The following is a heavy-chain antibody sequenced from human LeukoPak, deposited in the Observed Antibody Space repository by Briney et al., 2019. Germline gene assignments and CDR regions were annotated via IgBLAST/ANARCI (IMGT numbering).Heavy chain of an antibody. CDR2: INPNSGGT. D-gene: IGHD2-2*01. J-gene: IGHJ5*02. CDR3: ARDGIDCSSTSCYLKRLSGFDP. V-gene: IGHV1-2*02. Sequence: GASVKVSCKASGYTFTGYYMHWVRQAPGQGLEWMGWINPNSGGTNYAQKFQGRVTMTRDTSISTAYMELSRLRSDDTAVYYCARDGIDCSSTSCYLKRLSGFDPWGQGTLVTVSS. CDR1: GYTFTGYY.